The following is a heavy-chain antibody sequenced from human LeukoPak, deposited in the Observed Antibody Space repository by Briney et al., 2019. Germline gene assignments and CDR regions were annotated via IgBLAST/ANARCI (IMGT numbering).Heavy chain of an antibody. J-gene: IGHJ4*02. CDR2: INPSGGNT. V-gene: IGHV1-46*01. Sequence: ASVKVSCKASGYTFTSYYMHWVRQAPGQGLEWMGIINPSGGNTSYAQKFQGRVTMTRDTSTSTVYMELNSLRAEDTAVFYCARDQYDTWSRRGNFDSWGQGTLVIVSS. CDR1: GYTFTSYY. CDR3: ARDQYDTWSRRGNFDS. D-gene: IGHD3-3*01.